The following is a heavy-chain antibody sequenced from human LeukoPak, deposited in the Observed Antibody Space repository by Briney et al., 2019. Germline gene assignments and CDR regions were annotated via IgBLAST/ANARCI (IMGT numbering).Heavy chain of an antibody. CDR1: GFTFSDYY. V-gene: IGHV3-11*04. Sequence: GGSLRLSCAASGFTFSDYYMSWIRQAPGKGLEWVSYISSSGSTIYYADSVKGRFTISRDNAKNSLYLQMNSLRAEDMAVYYCARDLGYYDSSGYYRDYWGQGTLVTVSS. CDR3: ARDLGYYDSSGYYRDY. J-gene: IGHJ4*02. D-gene: IGHD3-22*01. CDR2: ISSSGSTI.